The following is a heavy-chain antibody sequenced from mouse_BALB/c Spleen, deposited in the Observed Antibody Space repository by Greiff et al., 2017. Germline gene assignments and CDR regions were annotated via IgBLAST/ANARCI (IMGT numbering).Heavy chain of an antibody. Sequence: VQLQQSGAELMKPGASVKISCKATGYTFSSYWIEWVKQRPGHGLEWIGEILPGSGSTNYNEKFKGKATFTADTSSNTAYMQLSSLTSEDSAVYYCARSHGNLRGTWFAYWGQGTLVTVSA. V-gene: IGHV1-9*01. J-gene: IGHJ3*01. CDR3: ARSHGNLRGTWFAY. CDR2: ILPGSGST. D-gene: IGHD2-1*01. CDR1: GYTFSSYW.